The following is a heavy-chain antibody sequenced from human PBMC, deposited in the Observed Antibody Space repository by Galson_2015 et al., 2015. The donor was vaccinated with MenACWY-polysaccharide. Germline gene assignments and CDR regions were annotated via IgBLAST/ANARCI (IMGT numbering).Heavy chain of an antibody. Sequence: SLRLSCAASGFTFSSYSMNWVRQAPGKGLEWVSSISSSSSYIYYADSVKGRFTISRDNAKNSLYLQMNSLRAEDTAVYYCARATVTTSGLFMGLDYWGQGTLVTVSS. CDR1: GFTFSSYS. D-gene: IGHD4-17*01. J-gene: IGHJ4*02. V-gene: IGHV3-21*01. CDR3: ARATVTTSGLFMGLDY. CDR2: ISSSSSYI.